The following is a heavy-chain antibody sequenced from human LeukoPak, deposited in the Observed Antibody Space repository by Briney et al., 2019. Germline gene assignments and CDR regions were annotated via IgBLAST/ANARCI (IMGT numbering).Heavy chain of an antibody. J-gene: IGHJ6*02. CDR3: ARALRVVVQYPTYRMDV. D-gene: IGHD3-22*01. Sequence: ASVKVSCKASGYTFTSYDINWVRQATGQGLEWMGWMNPNSGNTGSAQKFQGRVTMTRNTSISTAYMELSSLRSEDTAVYYCARALRVVVQYPTYRMDVWGQGTTVTVSS. CDR1: GYTFTSYD. CDR2: MNPNSGNT. V-gene: IGHV1-8*01.